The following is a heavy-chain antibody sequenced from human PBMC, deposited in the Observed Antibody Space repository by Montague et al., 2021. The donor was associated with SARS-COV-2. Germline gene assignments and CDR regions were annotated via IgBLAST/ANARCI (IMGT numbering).Heavy chain of an antibody. CDR1: GGSISSSSYY. J-gene: IGHJ5*02. CDR3: VRPHLPGWVDP. V-gene: IGHV4-39*01. CDR2: IYYSGST. Sequence: SETLSLTYTVSGGSISSSSYYWGWIRQPPGKGLEWIGSIYYSGSTYYNPSLKSRVTISVDTSKNQFSLKLSSVTAADTAVYYCVRPHLPGWVDPWGQGTLVTVSS.